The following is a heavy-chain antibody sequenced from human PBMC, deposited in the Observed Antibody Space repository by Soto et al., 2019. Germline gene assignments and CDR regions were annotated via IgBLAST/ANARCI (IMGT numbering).Heavy chain of an antibody. Sequence: SGPTLVNPTETLTLTCTVSGFSLSNARMGVSWIRQPPGKALEWLAHIFSNDEKSYSTSLKSRLTISKDTSKSQVVLTMTNMDPVDTATYYCARIPYYYDSSGYYYLDYWGQGTLVTVSS. CDR1: GFSLSNARMG. J-gene: IGHJ4*02. CDR3: ARIPYYYDSSGYYYLDY. D-gene: IGHD3-22*01. V-gene: IGHV2-26*01. CDR2: IFSNDEK.